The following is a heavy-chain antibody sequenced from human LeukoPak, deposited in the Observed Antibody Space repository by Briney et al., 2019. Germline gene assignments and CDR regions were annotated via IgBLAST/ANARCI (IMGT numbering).Heavy chain of an antibody. Sequence: PSQTLSLTCTVSGGSISSGDYYWSWIRQPPGKGLEWIGYIYYSGSTYYNPSLKSRVTISVDTSKNQFSLKLSSVTAADTAVYYCARARFLEWLFFDHWGQGTLVTVSS. V-gene: IGHV4-30-4*08. CDR2: IYYSGST. CDR1: GGSISSGDYY. J-gene: IGHJ4*02. D-gene: IGHD3-3*01. CDR3: ARARFLEWLFFDH.